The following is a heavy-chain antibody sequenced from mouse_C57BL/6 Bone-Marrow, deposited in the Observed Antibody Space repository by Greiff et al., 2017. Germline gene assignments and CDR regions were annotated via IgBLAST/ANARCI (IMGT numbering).Heavy chain of an antibody. CDR1: GYTFTSYW. D-gene: IGHD1-1*01. J-gene: IGHJ2*01. CDR3: ASDYYGSSYVDY. V-gene: IGHV1-55*01. CDR2: IYPGSGST. Sequence: QVQLQQPGAELVMPGASVKLSCKASGYTFTSYWITWVKQRPGQGLEWIGDIYPGSGSTNYTEKFKSKATLTADTSSSAAYMQLSSLTSENSAVYYCASDYYGSSYVDYWGQGTTLTVSS.